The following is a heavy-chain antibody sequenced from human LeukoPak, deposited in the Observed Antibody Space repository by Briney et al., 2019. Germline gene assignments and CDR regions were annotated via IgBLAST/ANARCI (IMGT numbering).Heavy chain of an antibody. J-gene: IGHJ6*02. V-gene: IGHV3-30*18. D-gene: IGHD2-15*01. CDR2: ISYDGSNK. Sequence: PGGSLRLSCAASGFTFSSYGMHWVRQAPGKGLEWVAVISYDGSNKYYADSVKGRFTISRDNSKNTLYLQMNSLRAEDTAVYYCAKDRIVAYYYYGMDVWGQGTTVTVSS. CDR3: AKDRIVAYYYYGMDV. CDR1: GFTFSSYG.